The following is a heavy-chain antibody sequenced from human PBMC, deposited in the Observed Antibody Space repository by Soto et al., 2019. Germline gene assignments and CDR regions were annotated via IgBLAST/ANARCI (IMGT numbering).Heavy chain of an antibody. CDR2: INHRGTT. V-gene: IGHV4-34*01. CDR1: GGSFSGYY. J-gene: IGHJ4*02. Sequence: SETLSLTCAVYGGSFSGYYWSWIRQPPGKGLEWIGEINHRGTTKYNPSLKSRVTISVDASKNQFSLNLSSLTAADTAVYYCVRAGDYAFFDSWGQGTLVNVSS. CDR3: VRAGDYAFFDS. D-gene: IGHD4-17*01.